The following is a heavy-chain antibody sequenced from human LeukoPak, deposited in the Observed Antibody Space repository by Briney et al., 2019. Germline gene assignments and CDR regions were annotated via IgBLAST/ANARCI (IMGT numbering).Heavy chain of an antibody. V-gene: IGHV3-30-3*01. CDR1: GFTFNSYA. CDR2: ISYDGSIS. J-gene: IGHJ4*02. D-gene: IGHD2-15*01. Sequence: GGSLRLSCAASGFTFNSYAVHWVRQAPGKGLEWVAVISYDGSISFYAASVRGRFTISRDNSKNTLYLQMNSLRAEDTALYFCARDRRYCSGGSCYFDYFFDYWGQGTLVTVSS. CDR3: ARDRRYCSGGSCYFDYFFDY.